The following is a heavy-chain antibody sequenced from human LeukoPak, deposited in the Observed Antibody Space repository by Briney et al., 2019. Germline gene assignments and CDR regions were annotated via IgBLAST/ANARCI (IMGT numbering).Heavy chain of an antibody. J-gene: IGHJ4*02. CDR3: ARELPVYYDFWSGYLDY. CDR2: ISSSSSYI. Sequence: GGSLRLSCAASGFNLNSYMLNWVRQAPGKGLEWVSSISSSSSYIYYADSVKGRFTISRDNAKNSLYLQMNSLRAEDTAVYYCARELPVYYDFWSGYLDYWGQGTLVTVSS. CDR1: GFNLNSYM. V-gene: IGHV3-21*01. D-gene: IGHD3-3*01.